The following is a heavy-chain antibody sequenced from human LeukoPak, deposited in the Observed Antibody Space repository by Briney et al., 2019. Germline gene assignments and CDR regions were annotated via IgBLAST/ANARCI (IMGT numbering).Heavy chain of an antibody. J-gene: IGHJ4*02. D-gene: IGHD3-22*01. CDR1: GGSISSSRDY. CDR2: LYYSGST. Sequence: SETLSLTCIVSGGSISSSRDYWAWIRQPPGKGLEWIANLYYSGSTYYSPSLKSRVTISVDTSKNQFSLKLSSVTAADTAVYYYASGRDYDSSWAPHFDYWGQGTLVTVSS. CDR3: ASGRDYDSSWAPHFDY. V-gene: IGHV4-39*07.